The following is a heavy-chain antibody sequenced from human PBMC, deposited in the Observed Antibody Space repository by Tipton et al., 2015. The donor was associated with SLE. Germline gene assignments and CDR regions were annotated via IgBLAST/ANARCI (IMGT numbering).Heavy chain of an antibody. CDR2: ISSSSSYI. CDR3: ARRAYDSSGYYYVHAFDI. Sequence: SLRLSCAASGFTFDDYAMHWVRQAPGKGLEWVSSISSSSSYIYYADSVKGRFTISRDNAKNSLYLQMNSLRAEDTAVYYCARRAYDSSGYYYVHAFDIWGQGTMVTVSS. CDR1: GFTFDDYA. V-gene: IGHV3-21*01. D-gene: IGHD3-22*01. J-gene: IGHJ3*02.